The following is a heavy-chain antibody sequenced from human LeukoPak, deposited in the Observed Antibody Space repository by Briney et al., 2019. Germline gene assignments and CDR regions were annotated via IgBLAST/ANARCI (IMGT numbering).Heavy chain of an antibody. V-gene: IGHV3-23*01. J-gene: IGHJ4*02. Sequence: GESLRLSCAASGFTVSSNYMNWVRQAPGKGLEWVSDLSGSGGSTYFADSVKGRFTISRDNSKNTLYLQMNSLRAADTAIYYCAKGRGGVAATGIDYWGQGTLVTVSS. CDR1: GFTVSSNY. D-gene: IGHD6-19*01. CDR3: AKGRGGVAATGIDY. CDR2: LSGSGGST.